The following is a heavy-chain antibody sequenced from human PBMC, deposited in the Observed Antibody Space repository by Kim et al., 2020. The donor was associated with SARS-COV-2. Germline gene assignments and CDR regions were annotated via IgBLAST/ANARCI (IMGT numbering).Heavy chain of an antibody. Sequence: SETLSLTCTVSGGSISSYYWSWIRQPPGKGLEWIWYIYYSGSTNYNPSLKSRVTISVDTSKNQFSLKLSSVTAADTAVYYCARVFRGHDAFDIWGQGTMVTVSS. CDR2: IYYSGST. D-gene: IGHD3-16*01. J-gene: IGHJ3*02. CDR3: ARVFRGHDAFDI. V-gene: IGHV4-59*13. CDR1: GGSISSYY.